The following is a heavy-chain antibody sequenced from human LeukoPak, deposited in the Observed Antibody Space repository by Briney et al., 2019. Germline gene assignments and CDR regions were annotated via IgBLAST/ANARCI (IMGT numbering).Heavy chain of an antibody. CDR3: TTVIHCGGDCYPGYFDY. J-gene: IGHJ4*02. D-gene: IGHD2-21*02. CDR2: IKSKTDGGTT. Sequence: GGSLRLSCAASGFTFSNAWMSWVRQAPGRGLEWVGRIKSKTDGGTTDYAAPVKGRFTISRDDSKNTLYLQMNSLKTEDTAVYYCTTVIHCGGDCYPGYFDYWGQGTLVTVSS. V-gene: IGHV3-15*01. CDR1: GFTFSNAW.